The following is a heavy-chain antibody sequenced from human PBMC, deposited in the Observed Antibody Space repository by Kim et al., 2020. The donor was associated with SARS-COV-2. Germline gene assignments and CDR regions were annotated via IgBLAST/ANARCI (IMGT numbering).Heavy chain of an antibody. J-gene: IGHJ5*02. CDR2: ISYDGSNK. CDR1: GFTFSSYG. V-gene: IGHV3-30*18. D-gene: IGHD2-2*01. Sequence: GGSLRLSCAASGFTFSSYGMHWVRQAPGKGLEWVAVISYDGSNKYYADSVKGRFTISRDNSKNTLYLQMNSLRAEDTAVYYCAKDRTRAAIFSSYWFDPWGQGTLVTVSS. CDR3: AKDRTRAAIFSSYWFDP.